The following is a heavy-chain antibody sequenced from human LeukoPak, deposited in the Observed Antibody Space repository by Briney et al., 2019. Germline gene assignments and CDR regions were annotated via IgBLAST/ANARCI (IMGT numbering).Heavy chain of an antibody. Sequence: GGSLRLSCAASGFTVSSNYMSWVRQAPGKGLEWVAVISYDGSSKYYADSVKGRFTISRDNSENTLYLQMNSLRAEDTAVYYCARETGSAVGSTDFDYWGQGTLVTVSS. D-gene: IGHD4-17*01. V-gene: IGHV3-30-3*01. CDR3: ARETGSAVGSTDFDY. CDR2: ISYDGSSK. CDR1: GFTVSSNY. J-gene: IGHJ4*02.